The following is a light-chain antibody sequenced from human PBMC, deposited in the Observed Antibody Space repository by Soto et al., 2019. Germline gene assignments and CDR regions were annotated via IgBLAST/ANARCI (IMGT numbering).Light chain of an antibody. Sequence: QSALTQPRSVSGSPGQSVTISCTGTSSDVGAYPYVSWYQQHPGKAPKLIIYDVSKRPSGVPDRFSGSKSGNTASLTISGAQAEDEADYYCCSYAGSYSWVFGGGTKLTVL. V-gene: IGLV2-11*01. CDR3: CSYAGSYSWV. CDR2: DVS. J-gene: IGLJ3*02. CDR1: SSDVGAYPY.